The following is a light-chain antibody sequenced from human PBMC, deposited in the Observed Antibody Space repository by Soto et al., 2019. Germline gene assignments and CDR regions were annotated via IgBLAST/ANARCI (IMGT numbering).Light chain of an antibody. CDR1: DDIKYD. CDR3: LQDYFYPWT. CDR2: ASS. V-gene: IGKV1-6*01. Sequence: AIHMTQSPSFLSASVGDRVTITCRASDDIKYDLGWYQQKPGKAPRLLIYASSMLQPGVPSRFSGGGSGTDFTLTISGLPPEDFATYFCLQDYFYPWTFGQGTKVEIK. J-gene: IGKJ1*01.